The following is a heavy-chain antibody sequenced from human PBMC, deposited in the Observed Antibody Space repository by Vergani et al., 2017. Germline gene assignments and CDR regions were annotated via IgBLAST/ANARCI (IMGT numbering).Heavy chain of an antibody. CDR2: IIPIFGTA. D-gene: IGHD2-2*02. V-gene: IGHV1-69*01. CDR3: ARDLVELGPDCSSTSCYMD. CDR1: GGTFSSYA. J-gene: IGHJ4*02. Sequence: QVQLVQSGAEVKKPGSSVKVSCKASGGTFSSYAISWVRQAPGQGLEWMGGIIPIFGTANYAQKFQGRVTITADESTSTAYMELSSLRSEDTAVYYCARDLVELGPDCSSTSCYMDWGQGTLVTVSS.